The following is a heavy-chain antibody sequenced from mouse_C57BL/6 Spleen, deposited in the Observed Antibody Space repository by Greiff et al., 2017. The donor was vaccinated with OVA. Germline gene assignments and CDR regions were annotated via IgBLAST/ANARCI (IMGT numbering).Heavy chain of an antibody. V-gene: IGHV5-4*01. Sequence: EVHLVESGGGLVKPGGSLKLSCAASGFTFSSYAMSWVRQTPEKRLEWVATISDGGSYTYYPDNVKGRFTISGDNAKNNLYLQMSHLKSEDTAMYYCARDGNYWYFDVWGTGTTVTVSS. CDR3: ARDGNYWYFDV. D-gene: IGHD2-1*01. CDR1: GFTFSSYA. J-gene: IGHJ1*03. CDR2: ISDGGSYT.